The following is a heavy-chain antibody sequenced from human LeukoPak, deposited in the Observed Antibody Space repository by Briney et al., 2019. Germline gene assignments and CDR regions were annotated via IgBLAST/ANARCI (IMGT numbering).Heavy chain of an antibody. Sequence: GGSLRLSCAASGFTFSRYWMHWVRQAPGKGLVWVSRINSDGSSTSYADSVKGRFTISRDNAKNTLYLQMNSLRAEDTAVYYCARDPAFPCGGDCYFDYWGQGTLVTVSS. CDR2: INSDGSST. D-gene: IGHD2-21*02. V-gene: IGHV3-74*01. J-gene: IGHJ4*02. CDR3: ARDPAFPCGGDCYFDY. CDR1: GFTFSRYW.